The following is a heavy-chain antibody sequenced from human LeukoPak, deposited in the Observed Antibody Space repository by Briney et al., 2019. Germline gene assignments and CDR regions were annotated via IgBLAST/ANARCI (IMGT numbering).Heavy chain of an antibody. CDR2: IIPIFGTA. V-gene: IGHV1-69*13. D-gene: IGHD3-3*01. CDR3: ARDRGSTDFWSGYYPYYYYYYGMDV. CDR1: GYSFTSYH. Sequence: SVKVSCKASGYSFTSYHMHWVRQAPGQGLEWMGGIIPIFGTANYAQKFQGRVTITADESTSTAYMELSSLRSEDTAVYYCARDRGSTDFWSGYYPYYYYYYGMDVWGQGTTVTVSS. J-gene: IGHJ6*02.